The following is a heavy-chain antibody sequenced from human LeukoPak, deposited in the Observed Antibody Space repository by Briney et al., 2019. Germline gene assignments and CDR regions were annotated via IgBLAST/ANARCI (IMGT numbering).Heavy chain of an antibody. CDR2: MDRHSDI. CDR1: GFIFSNFG. D-gene: IGHD1-14*01. Sequence: GGSLRLSCTASGFIFSNFGFNWVRQAPGKGPEWVSCMDRHSDIYYADSVKRRFTISRDNARNSVYLQMNSLTVEDSGVYYCVGDPTTNRYQYFQYWGQGALVTVSS. CDR3: VGDPTTNRYQYFQY. V-gene: IGHV3-21*01. J-gene: IGHJ4*02.